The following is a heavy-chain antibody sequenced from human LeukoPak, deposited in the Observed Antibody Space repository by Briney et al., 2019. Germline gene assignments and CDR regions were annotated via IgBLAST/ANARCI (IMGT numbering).Heavy chain of an antibody. CDR2: ITSSGRTM. Sequence: GGSLRLSCAASGFIFSEYYMSWIRQAPGKGLEWVSYITSSGRTMYYADSVTGRFTIFRDNAKNSLYLQMNSLRAGDTAVYYCARAVGAMSWGDFDYWGQGTLVTVSS. CDR1: GFIFSEYY. D-gene: IGHD1-26*01. CDR3: ARAVGAMSWGDFDY. V-gene: IGHV3-11*01. J-gene: IGHJ4*02.